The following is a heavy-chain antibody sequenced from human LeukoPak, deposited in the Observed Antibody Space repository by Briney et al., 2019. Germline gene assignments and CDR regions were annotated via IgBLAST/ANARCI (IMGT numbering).Heavy chain of an antibody. Sequence: HAGGSLRLSCAASGFTFSTYAMSWVRQAPGKGLGWVSAISGGGDITYYADSVKGRFTISRDNSKNTLYLQMNSLRAEDTAVYYCARYRYSNYAGCWFDPWGQGTLVTVSS. CDR1: GFTFSTYA. CDR3: ARYRYSNYAGCWFDP. CDR2: ISGGGDIT. D-gene: IGHD4-11*01. V-gene: IGHV3-23*01. J-gene: IGHJ5*02.